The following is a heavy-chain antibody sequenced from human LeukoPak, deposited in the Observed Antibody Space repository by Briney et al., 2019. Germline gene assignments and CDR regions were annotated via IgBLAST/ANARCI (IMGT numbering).Heavy chain of an antibody. J-gene: IGHJ3*02. V-gene: IGHV1-69*04. CDR2: IIPILGIA. CDR1: GGTFSSYA. D-gene: IGHD3-3*01. CDR3: ARGLRTYYDFWSGYSDDAFDI. Sequence: SVKVSCKASGGTFSSYAISWVRQAPGQGLEWMGRIIPILGIANYAQKFQGRVTITADKSTSTAYMELSSLRSEDTAVYYCARGLRTYYDFWSGYSDDAFDIWGQETMVTVSS.